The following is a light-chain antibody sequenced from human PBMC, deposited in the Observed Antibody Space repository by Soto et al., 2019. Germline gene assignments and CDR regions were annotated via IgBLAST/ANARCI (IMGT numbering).Light chain of an antibody. J-gene: IGKJ1*01. Sequence: EIVMTQSPATLSVSPWETASLSCRASQSAGSFLAWYQQKPVQAPRLLIYLAYNRAAGVPARLSGSGSGTDFTLTISDVEPEDFAVYYCHQRQSWPRTFGQGTKVDI. CDR1: QSAGSF. V-gene: IGKV3-11*01. CDR2: LAY. CDR3: HQRQSWPRT.